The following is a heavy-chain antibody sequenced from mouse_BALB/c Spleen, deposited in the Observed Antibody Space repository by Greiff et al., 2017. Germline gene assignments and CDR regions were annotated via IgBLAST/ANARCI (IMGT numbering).Heavy chain of an antibody. CDR1: GFSLTSYG. Sequence: QVQLKESGPGLVAPSQSLSITCTVSGFSLTSYGVHWVRQPPGKGLEWLGVIWAGGSTNYNSALMSRLSISKDNSKSQVFLKMNSLQTDDTAMYYCARNLLPYAMDYWGQGTSVTVSS. V-gene: IGHV2-9*02. D-gene: IGHD2-1*01. CDR2: IWAGGST. J-gene: IGHJ4*01. CDR3: ARNLLPYAMDY.